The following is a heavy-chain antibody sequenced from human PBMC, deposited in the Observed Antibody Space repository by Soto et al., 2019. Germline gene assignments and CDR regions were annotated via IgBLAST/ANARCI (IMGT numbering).Heavy chain of an antibody. CDR1: GGTFSSYA. V-gene: IGHV1-69*01. D-gene: IGHD2-15*01. Sequence: QVQLVQSGAEVKKPGSSVKVSCKASGGTFSSYAISWVRQAPGQGLEWMGGIIPIFGTANYAQKIQGRVTFTADGSTGTAHIELSRLRSADTAVYYFAREGGLCSGGSCYLGSTLNFQHCGQGPLVTVSS. CDR2: IIPIFGTA. CDR3: AREGGLCSGGSCYLGSTLNFQH. J-gene: IGHJ1*01.